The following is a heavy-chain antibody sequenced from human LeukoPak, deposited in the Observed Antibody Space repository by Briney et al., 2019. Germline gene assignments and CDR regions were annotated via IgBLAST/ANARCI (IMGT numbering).Heavy chain of an antibody. J-gene: IGHJ4*02. Sequence: SETLSLTCTVSGGSISSYYWSWIRQPPGKGLEWIGYIYYSGSTNYNPSLKSRVTISVDTSKNQFSLKLSSVTAADTAVYYCARLPRGYYYAFDYWGQGTLVTVSS. V-gene: IGHV4-59*08. D-gene: IGHD3-22*01. CDR3: ARLPRGYYYAFDY. CDR2: IYYSGST. CDR1: GGSISSYY.